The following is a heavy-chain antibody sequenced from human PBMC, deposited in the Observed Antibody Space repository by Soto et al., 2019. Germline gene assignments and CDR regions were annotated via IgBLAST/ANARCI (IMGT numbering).Heavy chain of an antibody. J-gene: IGHJ6*02. CDR1: GFTVSSYS. CDR2: ISSSSSYI. Sequence: GSLRLSCAASGFTVSSYSMNWVRQAPGKGLEWVSSISSSSSYIYYADSVKGRFTISRDNAKNSLYLQMNSLRAEDTAVYYCARDRLSFMDVWGQGTTVTVSS. V-gene: IGHV3-21*01. CDR3: ARDRLSFMDV.